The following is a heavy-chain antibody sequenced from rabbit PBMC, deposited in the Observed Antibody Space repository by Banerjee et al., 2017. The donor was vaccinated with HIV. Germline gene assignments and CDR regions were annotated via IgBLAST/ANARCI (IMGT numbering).Heavy chain of an antibody. CDR1: GFSFSSNW. CDR3: ARNYVNAFDP. V-gene: IGHV1S45*01. J-gene: IGHJ2*01. D-gene: IGHD1-1*01. Sequence: QEQLVESGGGLVQPEGSLALTCKASGFSFSSNWICWVRQAPGKGLEWIACIDTNDGDTDYANWPKGRFTISKTSSTTVTLQMTSLTAADTATYFCARNYVNAFDPRGPGTLVTVS. CDR2: IDTNDGDT.